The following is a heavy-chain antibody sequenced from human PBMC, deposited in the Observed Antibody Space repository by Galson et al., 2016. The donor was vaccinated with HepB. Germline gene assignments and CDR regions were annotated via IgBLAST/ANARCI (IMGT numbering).Heavy chain of an antibody. CDR2: SYADGRT. D-gene: IGHD3-10*01. V-gene: IGHV3-53*05. Sequence: SLRLSCAASGFIVSNDYMNWVRQAPGKGLEWLSVSYADGRTYYAESVRGRFTISRDNSRTTVSLQMNSLGAEDTAVYKCAKGTYFGSGSYYGMDVWGQGTTVTVSS. CDR3: AKGTYFGSGSYYGMDV. J-gene: IGHJ6*02. CDR1: GFIVSNDY.